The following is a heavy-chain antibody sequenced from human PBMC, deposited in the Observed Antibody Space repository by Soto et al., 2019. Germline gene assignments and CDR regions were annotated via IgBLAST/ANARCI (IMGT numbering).Heavy chain of an antibody. V-gene: IGHV1-69*12. D-gene: IGHD6-13*01. CDR2: IIPIFGTA. J-gene: IGHJ4*02. CDR3: ASGLPLVREYYFDY. CDR1: GGTFSSYA. Sequence: QVQLVQSGAEVKKPGSSVKVSCKASGGTFSSYAISWVRQAPGQGLEWMGGIIPIFGTANYAQKFQGRVTITADESTSTAYMDLSSLRSEDTAVYYCASGLPLVREYYFDYWGQGTLVTVSS.